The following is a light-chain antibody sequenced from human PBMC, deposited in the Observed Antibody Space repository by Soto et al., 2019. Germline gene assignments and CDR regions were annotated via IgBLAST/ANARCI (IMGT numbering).Light chain of an antibody. V-gene: IGKV3-15*01. J-gene: IGKJ4*01. CDR1: QSVNSY. CDR2: GAS. Sequence: TVMTQSPATLSVSPGERATLSCRAGQSVNSYLAWYQQQPGQAPRLLIRGASARATGIPARFSGSGSGTEFTLTISRLQSEDFAVYYCQQYNQWPLTFGGGTKVEI. CDR3: QQYNQWPLT.